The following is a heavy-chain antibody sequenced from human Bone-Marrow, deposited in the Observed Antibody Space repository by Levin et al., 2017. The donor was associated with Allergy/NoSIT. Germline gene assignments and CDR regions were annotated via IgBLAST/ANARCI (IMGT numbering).Heavy chain of an antibody. D-gene: IGHD2-8*02. V-gene: IGHV3-21*01. CDR1: GFTFRIYS. CDR2: ISSSGSDM. Sequence: GESLKISCTVSGFTFRIYSINWVRQAPGKGLEWVSSISSSGSDMYYVDSVKGRFTISRDNAKNSLTLQMNSLRAEDTAVYYCARGIIGDVRVAHKEAFDIWGQGTKVSVSS. J-gene: IGHJ3*02. CDR3: ARGIIGDVRVAHKEAFDI.